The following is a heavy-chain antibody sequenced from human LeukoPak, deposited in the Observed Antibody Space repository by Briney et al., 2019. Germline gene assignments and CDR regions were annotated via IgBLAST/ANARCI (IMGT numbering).Heavy chain of an antibody. Sequence: PGGSLRLSCAASGFTYSTHAMHWVRQAPGKGLEWVGFIWSDGSNKEYADSVKGRFTISRDNSKNTLYLEMNSLRVEDTAVYYCARSDGSSTSCYNYWGQGTLVTVSS. CDR2: IWSDGSNK. CDR1: GFTYSTHA. D-gene: IGHD2-2*02. V-gene: IGHV3-33*01. CDR3: ARSDGSSTSCYNY. J-gene: IGHJ4*02.